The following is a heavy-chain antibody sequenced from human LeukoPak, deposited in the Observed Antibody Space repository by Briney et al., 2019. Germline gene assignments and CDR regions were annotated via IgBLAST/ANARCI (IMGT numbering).Heavy chain of an antibody. CDR1: GYTFTGYY. V-gene: IGHV1-2*02. CDR3: ARDLRRLGYCSSTSCDVGYYYYGMDV. J-gene: IGHJ6*02. CDR2: INPNSGGT. Sequence: ASVKVSCKASGYTFTGYYMHWVRQAPGQGLEWMGWINPNSGGTNHAQKFQGRVTMTRDTSISTAYMELSRLRSDDTAVHYCARDLRRLGYCSSTSCDVGYYYYGMDVWGQGTTVTVSS. D-gene: IGHD2-2*01.